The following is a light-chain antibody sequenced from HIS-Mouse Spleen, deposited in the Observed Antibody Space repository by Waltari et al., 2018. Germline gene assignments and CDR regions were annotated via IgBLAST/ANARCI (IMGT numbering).Light chain of an antibody. CDR1: SRDVCGYTS. Sequence: QSALTQPASVSGSPGQSITIPCTGTSRDVCGYTSVSWYQQQPGKAPKLMIYDVSNRPSGVSNRFSGSKSGNTASLTISGLQAEDEADYYCSSYTSSSTYVFGTGTKVTVL. J-gene: IGLJ1*01. V-gene: IGLV2-14*03. CDR2: DVS. CDR3: SSYTSSSTYV.